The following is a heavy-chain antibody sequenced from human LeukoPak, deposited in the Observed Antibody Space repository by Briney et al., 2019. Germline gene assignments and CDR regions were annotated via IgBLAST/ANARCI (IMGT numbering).Heavy chain of an antibody. CDR2: IYAGNGNT. V-gene: IGHV1-3*01. CDR3: AREYYGSGSYSY. Sequence: ASVKVSCKASGYTFTSYAMHWVRQAPGQRLEWMGWIYAGNGNTKYSQKFQGRVTITRDTSASTAYMELSSLISEDTAVYYCAREYYGSGSYSYWGQGTLVTVSS. J-gene: IGHJ4*02. D-gene: IGHD3-10*01. CDR1: GYTFTSYA.